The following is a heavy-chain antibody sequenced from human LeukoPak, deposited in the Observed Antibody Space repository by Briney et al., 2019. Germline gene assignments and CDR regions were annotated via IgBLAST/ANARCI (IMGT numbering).Heavy chain of an antibody. CDR3: AKEADYDILTVSYFDY. J-gene: IGHJ4*02. CDR2: ISGSGGST. Sequence: GRSLRLSCAASGFTFSSYARSWVRQAPGKGLEWVSAISGSGGSTYYADSVKGRFTISRDNSKNTLYLQMNSLRAEDTAVYYCAKEADYDILTVSYFDYWGQGTLVTVSS. V-gene: IGHV3-23*01. CDR1: GFTFSSYA. D-gene: IGHD3-9*01.